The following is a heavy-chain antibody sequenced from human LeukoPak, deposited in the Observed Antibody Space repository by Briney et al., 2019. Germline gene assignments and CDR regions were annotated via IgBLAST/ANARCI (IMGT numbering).Heavy chain of an antibody. CDR3: ARGVAGLTAMDV. Sequence: PGGSLRLSCAASGITFSSYAMHWVRQAPGKGLEWVAVISYDGSNKYYADSVKGRFTISRDNSKNTLYLQMNSLRAEDTAVYYCARGVAGLTAMDVWGKGTTVNVSS. CDR2: ISYDGSNK. D-gene: IGHD2-21*02. CDR1: GITFSSYA. J-gene: IGHJ6*04. V-gene: IGHV3-30-3*01.